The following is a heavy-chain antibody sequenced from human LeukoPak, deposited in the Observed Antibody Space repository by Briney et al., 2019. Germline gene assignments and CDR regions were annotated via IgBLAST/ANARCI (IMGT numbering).Heavy chain of an antibody. Sequence: GGSLRLSCEASGFTFSTYWMNWVRQAPGKGLEWVANIKQDGSAKYYVDSVRGRFTISRDNAENSVYLQMNSLRAEDTAVYYCATYRQVLLPFESWGQGTLVTVSS. D-gene: IGHD2-8*02. V-gene: IGHV3-7*01. CDR1: GFTFSTYW. CDR2: IKQDGSAK. CDR3: ATYRQVLLPFES. J-gene: IGHJ4*02.